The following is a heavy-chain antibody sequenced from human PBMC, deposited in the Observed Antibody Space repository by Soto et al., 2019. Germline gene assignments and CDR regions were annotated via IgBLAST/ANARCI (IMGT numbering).Heavy chain of an antibody. CDR3: ARISGNRDY. Sequence: ETLSLSWTVAEGSIISYCGSWLRQPPGKGLEWIGYIYYSGSTNYNPSLKSRVTISVDTSKNQFSLKLSSVTAADTAVYYCARISGNRDYWGQGTLV. CDR1: EGSIISYC. D-gene: IGHD1-1*01. V-gene: IGHV4-59*01. CDR2: IYYSGST. J-gene: IGHJ4*02.